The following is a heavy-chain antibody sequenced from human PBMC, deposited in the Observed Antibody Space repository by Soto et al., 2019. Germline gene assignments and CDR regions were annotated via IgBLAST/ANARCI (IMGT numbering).Heavy chain of an antibody. CDR3: AKARCTTTDCYVPDY. V-gene: IGHV3-23*01. J-gene: IGHJ4*02. CDR2: ISSSGGSP. Sequence: GGSLRLSCAASGFSFRTYTMSWVRQAPGKGLEWLSVISSSGGSPSYADSVQGRFVISRDNARNTLYLHMNSLRAEDTAMYYCAKARCTTTDCYVPDYWGRGTLVTVSS. CDR1: GFSFRTYT. D-gene: IGHD1-26*01.